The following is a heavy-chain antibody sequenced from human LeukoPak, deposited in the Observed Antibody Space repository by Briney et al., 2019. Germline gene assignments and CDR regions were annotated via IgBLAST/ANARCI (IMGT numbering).Heavy chain of an antibody. CDR1: GGSFSGYY. V-gene: IGHV4-34*01. D-gene: IGHD4-17*01. CDR3: ARDLVTVTRGFDI. CDR2: INHSGST. Sequence: SETLSLTCAVYGGSFSGYYWSWIRQPPGKGLEWIGEINHSGSTNYNPSPKSRVTISIDTSKNQFSLKLSSVTTADTAVYYCARDLVTVTRGFDIWGLGTMVSVSS. J-gene: IGHJ3*02.